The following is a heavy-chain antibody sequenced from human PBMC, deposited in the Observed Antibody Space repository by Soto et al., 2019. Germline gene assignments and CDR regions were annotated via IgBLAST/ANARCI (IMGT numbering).Heavy chain of an antibody. CDR2: IDPSDSYT. D-gene: IGHD6-13*01. CDR1: GYSFTSYW. J-gene: IGHJ3*02. CDR3: ARHDPYSSSWYGYDAFDI. V-gene: IGHV5-10-1*01. Sequence: PGESLKISCKGSGYSFTSYWISWVRQMPGKGLEWMGRIDPSDSYTNYSPSFQGHVTISADKSISTAYLQWSSLKASDTAMYYCARHDPYSSSWYGYDAFDIWGQGTMVTVSS.